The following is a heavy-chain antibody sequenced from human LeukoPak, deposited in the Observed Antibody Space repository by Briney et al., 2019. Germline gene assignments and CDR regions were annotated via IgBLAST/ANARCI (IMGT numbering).Heavy chain of an antibody. V-gene: IGHV4-38-2*01. CDR2: VFHTGTT. CDR3: ARGYSSSWSDF. Sequence: SETLSLTCDVSGYSITNGHYWGWFRLLPGKGLEWIGNVFHTGTTNYNPSLKSRVTMSVDTSENQFSLKMTSVTAADTALYYCARGYSSSWSDFWGQGTLVTVSP. D-gene: IGHD2-2*01. CDR1: GYSITNGHY. J-gene: IGHJ4*02.